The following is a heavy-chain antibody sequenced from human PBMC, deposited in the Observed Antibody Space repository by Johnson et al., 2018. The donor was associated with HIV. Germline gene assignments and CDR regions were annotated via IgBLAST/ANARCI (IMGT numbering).Heavy chain of an antibody. V-gene: IGHV3-11*04. CDR1: GFTFTNAW. CDR2: ISSSGSTI. CDR3: ARGTPWDAFDI. Sequence: QVQLVESGGGVVQPGRSLRLSCAASGFTFTNAWMTWVRQAPGKGLEWVSFISSSGSTIYYADSVKGRFTISRDNAKNSLYLQMNSLRAEDTAVYYCARGTPWDAFDIWGQGTMVTVSS. J-gene: IGHJ3*02.